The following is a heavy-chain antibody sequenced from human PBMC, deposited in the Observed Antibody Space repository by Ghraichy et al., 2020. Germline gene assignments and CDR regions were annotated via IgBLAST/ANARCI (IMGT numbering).Heavy chain of an antibody. CDR1: GFTFSNYW. CDR2: IKEDGSEK. V-gene: IGHV3-7*01. J-gene: IGHJ5*02. Sequence: GGSLRLSCAASGFTFSNYWMRWGRQAPGKRLEWVASIKEDGSEKYYVDSVKGRFIISRDNAKNSLYLQMNSLRAEDTAVYYCTRDCGYSSSWCSWGQGTLVTVSS. CDR3: TRDCGYSSSWCS. D-gene: IGHD6-13*01.